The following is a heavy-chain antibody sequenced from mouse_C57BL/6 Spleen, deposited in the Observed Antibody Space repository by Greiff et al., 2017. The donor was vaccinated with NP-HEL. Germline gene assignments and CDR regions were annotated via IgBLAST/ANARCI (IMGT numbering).Heavy chain of an antibody. J-gene: IGHJ1*03. CDR1: GFSLTSYG. CDR2: IWSGGST. V-gene: IGHV2-2*01. Sequence: VKLMESGPGLVQPSQSLSITCTVSGFSLTSYGVHWVRQSPGKGLEWLGVIWSGGSTDYNAAFISRLSISKDNSKSQVFFKMNSLQADDTAIYYCARNTYYGNSYWYFDVWGTGTTVTVSS. D-gene: IGHD2-10*01. CDR3: ARNTYYGNSYWYFDV.